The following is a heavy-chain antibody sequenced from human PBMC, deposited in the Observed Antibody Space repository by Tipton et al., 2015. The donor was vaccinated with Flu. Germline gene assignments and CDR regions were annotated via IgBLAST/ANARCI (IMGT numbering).Heavy chain of an antibody. CDR3: ASPFPLWFGESSSFDY. CDR1: GGSISSSSYY. D-gene: IGHD3-10*01. CDR2: IYYSGST. V-gene: IGHV4-39*07. Sequence: LRLSCTVSGGSISSSSYYWGWIRQPPGKGLEWIGSIYYSGSTYYNPSLKSRVTISVDTSKNQFSLKLSSVTAADTAVYYCASPFPLWFGESSSFDYWGQGTPVTVSS. J-gene: IGHJ4*02.